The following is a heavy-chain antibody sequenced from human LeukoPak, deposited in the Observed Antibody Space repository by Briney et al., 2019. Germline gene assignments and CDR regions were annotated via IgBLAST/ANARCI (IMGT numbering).Heavy chain of an antibody. D-gene: IGHD3-10*01. CDR3: AKGIRGYGSGSYYLDY. CDR1: GLTLSSYT. J-gene: IGHJ4*02. V-gene: IGHV3-21*04. Sequence: GGSLRLSCAASGLTLSSYTMNWVRQAPGKGLEWVSSISSRSNYIHYTDAVRGRFTISRDNAKNSLYLQMNSLRAEDTALYYCAKGIRGYGSGSYYLDYWGQGTLVTVSS. CDR2: ISSRSNYI.